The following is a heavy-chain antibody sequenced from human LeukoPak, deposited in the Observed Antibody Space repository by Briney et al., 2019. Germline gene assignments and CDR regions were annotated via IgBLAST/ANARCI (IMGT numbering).Heavy chain of an antibody. Sequence: PGGSLRLFCAASGFTFSSYWMHWVRRVPGKGLVWVSRINCDGNSTTYADSVMRRFTISRDNAKNNLYLQMNSLRAESAAVYFCSRNPLSGGYYFDYWGQGSLVTVSS. V-gene: IGHV3-74*01. D-gene: IGHD6-19*01. CDR1: GFTFSSYW. CDR2: INCDGNST. CDR3: SRNPLSGGYYFDY. J-gene: IGHJ4*02.